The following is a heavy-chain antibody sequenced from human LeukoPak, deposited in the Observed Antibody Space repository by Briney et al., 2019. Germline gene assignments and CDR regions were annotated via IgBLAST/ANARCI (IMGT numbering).Heavy chain of an antibody. CDR3: ASRHTSMDYFDY. CDR1: GFTFSNYA. Sequence: GGSLRLSCAASGFTFSNYAMTWVRQAPGKGLEWVSSVSGSGASTFYADSVKGRFTISRDNSRDTLYLQMNSLRAEDTAVYYCASRHTSMDYFDYWGQGALVTVSS. CDR2: VSGSGAST. V-gene: IGHV3-23*01. J-gene: IGHJ4*02. D-gene: IGHD5-18*01.